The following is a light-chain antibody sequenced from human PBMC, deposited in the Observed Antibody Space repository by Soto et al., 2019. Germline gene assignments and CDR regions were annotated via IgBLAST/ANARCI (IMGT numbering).Light chain of an antibody. J-gene: IGLJ1*01. CDR3: SSYTSSSKAYV. CDR1: SSDVGGYNY. V-gene: IGLV2-14*01. Sequence: QSVLTQPASVSGSPGQSITISCTGTSSDVGGYNYVSWYQQHPGKAPKLMIYDVSNRPSGVSNRFSGSKSGNTASLTISGLQAEDEADYYCSSYTSSSKAYVFGTGTKLTVL. CDR2: DVS.